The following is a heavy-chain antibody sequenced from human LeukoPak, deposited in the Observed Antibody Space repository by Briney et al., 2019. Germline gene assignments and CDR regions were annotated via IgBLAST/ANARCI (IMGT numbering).Heavy chain of an antibody. CDR3: ARDRPGAQGFDY. V-gene: IGHV3-13*05. CDR1: GFTFSSHD. D-gene: IGHD4/OR15-4a*01. Sequence: PGGSLRLSCAASGFTFSSHDMHWVRQAPGKGLEWVSAIGTADDPYYAGSVEGRFTISREDAWNSVYLQLNNLRVGDTAVYYCARDRPGAQGFDYWGQGTLVTVSS. J-gene: IGHJ4*02. CDR2: IGTADDP.